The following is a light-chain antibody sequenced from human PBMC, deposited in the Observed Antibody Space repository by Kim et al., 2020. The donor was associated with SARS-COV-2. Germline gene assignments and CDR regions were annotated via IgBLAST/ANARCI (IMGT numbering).Light chain of an antibody. V-gene: IGKV1-5*01. Sequence: DIQMTQSPSTLSASVGDRVTITCRASQSISSWLAWYQQKPGKAPKLLIYDASSLESGAPSRFSGRGSGTEFTLTISSLQPDDFATYYCQQYNSVYTFGQGTKLEI. CDR3: QQYNSVYT. CDR1: QSISSW. J-gene: IGKJ2*01. CDR2: DAS.